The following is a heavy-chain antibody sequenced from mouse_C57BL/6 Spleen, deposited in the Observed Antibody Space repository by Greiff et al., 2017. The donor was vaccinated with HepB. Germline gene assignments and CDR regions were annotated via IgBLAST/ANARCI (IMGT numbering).Heavy chain of an antibody. CDR3: AKGSLWSPEVWLAY. D-gene: IGHD6-5*01. V-gene: IGHV1-72*01. J-gene: IGHJ3*01. CDR1: GYTFTSYW. Sequence: VQLQQSGAELVKPGASVKLSCKASGYTFTSYWMHWVKQRPGRGLEWIGRIDPNSGGTKYNEKFKSKATLTVDKPSSTAYMQLSSLTSEDSAVYYCAKGSLWSPEVWLAYWGQGTLVTVSA. CDR2: IDPNSGGT.